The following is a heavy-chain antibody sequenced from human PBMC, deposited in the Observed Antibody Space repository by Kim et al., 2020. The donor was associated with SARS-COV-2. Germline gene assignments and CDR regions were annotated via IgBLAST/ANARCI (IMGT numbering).Heavy chain of an antibody. CDR1: GFTFDDYA. D-gene: IGHD3-16*01. Sequence: GGSLRLSCAASGFTFDDYAMHWVRQAPGKGLEWVSLISWDGGSTYYADSVKGRFTISRDNSKNSLYLQMNSLRAEDTALYYCAKDRSFGGDPAGYFDYWGQGTLVTVSS. J-gene: IGHJ4*02. CDR2: ISWDGGST. CDR3: AKDRSFGGDPAGYFDY. V-gene: IGHV3-43D*03.